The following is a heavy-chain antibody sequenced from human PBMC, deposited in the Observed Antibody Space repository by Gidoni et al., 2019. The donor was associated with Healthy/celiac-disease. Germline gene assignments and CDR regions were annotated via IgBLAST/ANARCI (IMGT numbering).Heavy chain of an antibody. CDR2: IRSSGSTI. CDR3: ARDCSSTSCYTDGMDV. Sequence: QVQLVESGGGLVKPGGSLRLSCAASGFTFSDYSMSWIRQAPGKGLEWVSYIRSSGSTIYYADAVEGRCTISRDNAKNSLYLQMNSLRSEDTAVYYCARDCSSTSCYTDGMDVWGQGTTVTVSS. V-gene: IGHV3-11*01. J-gene: IGHJ6*02. CDR1: GFTFSDYS. D-gene: IGHD2-2*02.